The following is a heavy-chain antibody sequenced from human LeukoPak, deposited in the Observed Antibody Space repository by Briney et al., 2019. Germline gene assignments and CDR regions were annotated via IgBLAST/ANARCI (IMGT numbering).Heavy chain of an antibody. D-gene: IGHD1-14*01. CDR2: IKEDGSEK. Sequence: GGSLRLSCAVSGFTFSKFWMSWVRQAPGKGLEWVANIKEDGSEKYYVDSVKGRFTISRGNAKNSLFLQMNSLRNEDTAVYYCVRDAVTAYWGQGTLVTVSS. V-gene: IGHV3-7*01. CDR1: GFTFSKFW. J-gene: IGHJ4*02. CDR3: VRDAVTAY.